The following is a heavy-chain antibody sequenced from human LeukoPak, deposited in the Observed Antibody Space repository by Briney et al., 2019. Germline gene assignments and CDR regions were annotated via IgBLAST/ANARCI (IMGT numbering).Heavy chain of an antibody. D-gene: IGHD3-10*01. CDR3: TLLYGSGSYSPRFDY. J-gene: IGHJ4*02. CDR2: IIPIFGTA. CDR1: RGTFSSYA. V-gene: IGHV1-69*01. Sequence: SVKVSCKASRGTFSSYAISWVRQAPGQGLEWMGGIIPIFGTANYAQKFQGRVTITADESTSTAYMELSSLRSEDTAVHYCTLLYGSGSYSPRFDYWGQGTLVTVSS.